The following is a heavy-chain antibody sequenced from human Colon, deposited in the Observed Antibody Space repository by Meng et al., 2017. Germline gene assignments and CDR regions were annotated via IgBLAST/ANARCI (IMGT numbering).Heavy chain of an antibody. CDR1: GFTFSNCG. Sequence: GGSLRLSCAASGFTFSNCGMHWVRQVPGTGLEWVAIIWYDGSNKYYVDSVKGRFTISRDNSKNTLYLQMDSLRAEDTAVYYCARDMVGAAGAFDMWGQGTMVTVSS. CDR3: ARDMVGAAGAFDM. J-gene: IGHJ3*02. CDR2: IWYDGSNK. V-gene: IGHV3-33*01. D-gene: IGHD1-26*01.